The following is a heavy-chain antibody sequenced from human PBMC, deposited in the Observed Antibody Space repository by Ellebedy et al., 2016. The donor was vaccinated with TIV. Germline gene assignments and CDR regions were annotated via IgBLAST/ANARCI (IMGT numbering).Heavy chain of an antibody. CDR3: ARGADSSGYYYKDTTFDI. J-gene: IGHJ3*02. V-gene: IGHV1-2*02. CDR2: INPNNGAT. Sequence: AASVKVSCKASGYTFTGYYIHWVRQAPGQGFQWIGWINPNNGATNYAQKFQGRVTMTGDTSIRTAYMELSRLRSDDTAVYYCARGADSSGYYYKDTTFDIWGQGTMVTVSS. D-gene: IGHD3-22*01. CDR1: GYTFTGYY.